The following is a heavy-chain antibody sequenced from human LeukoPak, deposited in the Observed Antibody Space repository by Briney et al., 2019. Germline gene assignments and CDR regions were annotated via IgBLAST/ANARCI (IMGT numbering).Heavy chain of an antibody. V-gene: IGHV3-9*01. D-gene: IGHD3-22*01. CDR3: ARDEMGYDSSGYNPGTDY. Sequence: GRSLRLSCAASGFTFDDYAMHWVRQAPGKGLEWVSGIGWNSGSIGYADSVKGRFTISRDNAKNTLYLQMNSLRAEDTAVYYCARDEMGYDSSGYNPGTDYWGQGTLVTVSS. J-gene: IGHJ4*02. CDR2: IGWNSGSI. CDR1: GFTFDDYA.